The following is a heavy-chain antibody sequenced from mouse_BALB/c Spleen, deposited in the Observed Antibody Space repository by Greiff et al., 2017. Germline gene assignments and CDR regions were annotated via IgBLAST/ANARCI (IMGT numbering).Heavy chain of an antibody. Sequence: EVQLVESGGGLVKPGGSLKLSCAASGFTFRSYTMSWVRQTPEKGLEWVATISSGGSYTYYPDSVKGRFTISRDKATNTLYLQMSSLKSEDTAMYYCTKDNTLDYWGQGTTLTVSS. CDR2: ISSGGSYT. D-gene: IGHD5-1-1*01. J-gene: IGHJ2*01. CDR3: TKDNTLDY. CDR1: GFTFRSYT. V-gene: IGHV5-6-4*01.